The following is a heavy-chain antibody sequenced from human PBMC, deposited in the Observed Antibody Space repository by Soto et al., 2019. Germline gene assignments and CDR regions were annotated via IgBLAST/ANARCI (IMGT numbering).Heavy chain of an antibody. Sequence: PGGSLRLSCAASGFTFSSYSMNWFRQAPGKGLEWVSSISSGSDYIFYADSVKGRFTISRDNAKNSLFLQMNSLTAEDTAVYYCARSPVGDAFNVWGQGTVVTVSS. CDR3: ARSPVGDAFNV. J-gene: IGHJ3*01. CDR1: GFTFSSYS. V-gene: IGHV3-21*01. CDR2: ISSGSDYI.